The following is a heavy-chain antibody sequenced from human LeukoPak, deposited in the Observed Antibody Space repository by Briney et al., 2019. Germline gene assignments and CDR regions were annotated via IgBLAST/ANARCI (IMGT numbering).Heavy chain of an antibody. J-gene: IGHJ4*02. CDR1: GFTFSSYS. V-gene: IGHV3-48*01. CDR3: ARGGYCSGGSCHHRSQLDS. Sequence: GGSLRLSCAASGFTFSSYSMNWVRQAPGKGLEWVSYISSSDSTVHYADSVKGRFTISRDNGKNSLYLQMNSLRAEDTAVYYCARGGYCSGGSCHHRSQLDSWGQGTLVTVSS. D-gene: IGHD2-15*01. CDR2: ISSSDSTV.